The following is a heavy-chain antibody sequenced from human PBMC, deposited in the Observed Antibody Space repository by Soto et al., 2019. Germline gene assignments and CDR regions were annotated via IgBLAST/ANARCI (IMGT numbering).Heavy chain of an antibody. CDR3: AHTLGYCSGGSCYSYYFDY. CDR2: IYWDDDK. CDR1: GFSLSTSGVG. V-gene: IGHV2-5*02. Sequence: ESGPTLVNPTQTLTLTCTFSGFSLSTSGVGVGWIRQPPGKALEWLALIYWDDDKRYSPSLKSRLTITKDTSKNQVVLTMTNMDPVDTATYYCAHTLGYCSGGSCYSYYFDYWGQGTLVTVSS. D-gene: IGHD2-15*01. J-gene: IGHJ4*02.